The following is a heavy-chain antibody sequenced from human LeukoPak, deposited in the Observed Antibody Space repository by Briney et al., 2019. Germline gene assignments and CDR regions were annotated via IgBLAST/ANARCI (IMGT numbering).Heavy chain of an antibody. CDR3: ARDSGIDS. D-gene: IGHD6-25*01. J-gene: IGHJ4*02. CDR2: IIGSSSTI. CDR1: GFNFSIYS. V-gene: IGHV3-48*02. Sequence: GGSLRLSCAASGFNFSIYSTTWVRQAPGKGLEWVSYIIGSSSTIYYADSVKGRFTVSRDNAKNSLYLQMNSLRDEDTAVYYCARDSGIDSWGQGTLVTVSS.